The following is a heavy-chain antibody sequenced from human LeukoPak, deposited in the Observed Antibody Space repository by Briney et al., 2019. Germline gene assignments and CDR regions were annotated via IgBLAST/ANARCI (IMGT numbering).Heavy chain of an antibody. Sequence: GRSLRLSCAASGFTFSSYVVVWVRQAPGKGLEWVAGISYDGNYKYYVDSVKGRFTISRDNSKSTLYLQMNSLRAGDTAIYYCARGNYGGDEGYYYYYGMDVWGQGTTVIVSS. CDR2: ISYDGNYK. V-gene: IGHV3-30*03. D-gene: IGHD4-23*01. CDR3: ARGNYGGDEGYYYYYGMDV. J-gene: IGHJ6*02. CDR1: GFTFSSYV.